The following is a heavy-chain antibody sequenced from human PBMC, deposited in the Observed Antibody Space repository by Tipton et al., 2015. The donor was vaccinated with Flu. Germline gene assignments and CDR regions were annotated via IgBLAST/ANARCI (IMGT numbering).Heavy chain of an antibody. CDR2: IWYDGSNK. Sequence: SGFTFSSYGMHWVRQAPGKGLEWVAVIWYDGSNKYYADSVKGRFTISRDNSKNTLYLQMNSLRAEDTAVYYCARELWGYYYGMDVWGQGTTVTVSS. CDR3: ARELWGYYYGMDV. V-gene: IGHV3-33*01. J-gene: IGHJ6*02. D-gene: IGHD7-27*01. CDR1: GFTFSSYG.